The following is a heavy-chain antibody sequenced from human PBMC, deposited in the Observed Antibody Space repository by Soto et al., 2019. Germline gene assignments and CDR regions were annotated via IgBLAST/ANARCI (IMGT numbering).Heavy chain of an antibody. D-gene: IGHD4-17*01. CDR1: GFTFSDYY. V-gene: IGHV3-11*01. J-gene: IGHJ6*02. Sequence: HVQLVESGGGLVKPGGSLRLSCAASGFTFSDYYMTWIRQAPGKGLEWVSYISSSGSTIYYPDSVKGRFTISRDNAKSSLYLQMNSLRAEDTAVYYCARGLAYGYGDYGNYGMDGWGPGTTVTVSS. CDR2: ISSSGSTI. CDR3: ARGLAYGYGDYGNYGMDG.